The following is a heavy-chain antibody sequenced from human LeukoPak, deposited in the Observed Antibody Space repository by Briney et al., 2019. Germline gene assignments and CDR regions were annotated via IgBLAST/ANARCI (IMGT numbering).Heavy chain of an antibody. CDR1: GDIVSSNSAA. Sequence: SQTLSLICAVSGDIVSSNSAAWNWIRQSPSRGLEWLVRTYYRSKLYNDYAGSVKIRISINPDTSKNQFSLQLNSVTPEDTAVYYCARDRGGSGYDFEHFDYWGQGTLVTVSS. V-gene: IGHV6-1*01. CDR2: TYYRSKLYN. D-gene: IGHD5-12*01. CDR3: ARDRGGSGYDFEHFDY. J-gene: IGHJ4*02.